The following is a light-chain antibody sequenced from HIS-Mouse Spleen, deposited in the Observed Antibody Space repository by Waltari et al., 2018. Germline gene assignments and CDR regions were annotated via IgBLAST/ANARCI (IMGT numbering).Light chain of an antibody. CDR3: YSTDSSGNHRV. CDR2: EDS. V-gene: IGLV3-10*01. J-gene: IGLJ2*01. Sequence: SYELTQPPSGSVSPGQTARITCPGDALPKKYAYWYQQKSGQAPVLVIYEDSKRPSGIPERFSGSSSGTMATLTISGAQVEDEADYYCYSTDSSGNHRVFGGGTKLTVL. CDR1: ALPKKY.